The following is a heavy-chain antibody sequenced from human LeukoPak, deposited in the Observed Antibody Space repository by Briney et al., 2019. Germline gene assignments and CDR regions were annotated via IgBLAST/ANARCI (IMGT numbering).Heavy chain of an antibody. J-gene: IGHJ4*02. CDR1: GFTFSSYG. Sequence: GGSLRLSCAASGFTFSSYGMSWVRQAPGKGLEWVSAISGSGGSTYYADSVKGRFTISRDNAKNSLYLQMNSLRAEDTAVYYCARVGGFHFADDYWGQGTLVTVSS. D-gene: IGHD3-16*01. CDR2: ISGSGGST. CDR3: ARVGGFHFADDY. V-gene: IGHV3-23*01.